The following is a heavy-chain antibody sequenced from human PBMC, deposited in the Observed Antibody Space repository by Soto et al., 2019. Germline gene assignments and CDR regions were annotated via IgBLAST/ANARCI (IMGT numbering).Heavy chain of an antibody. CDR1: GYTFTSYG. V-gene: IGHV1-18*01. D-gene: IGHD6-13*01. CDR2: INAYNGNT. J-gene: IGHJ6*03. Sequence: GASVKVSCKASGYTFTSYGISWVGQAPGQRGEWMGWINAYNGNTKYAQKLQGRVTMTRDTSASTAYMELSSLRSEDTAVYYCARDHVDKTAAAGDYYMDVWGKGTTVTVSS. CDR3: ARDHVDKTAAAGDYYMDV.